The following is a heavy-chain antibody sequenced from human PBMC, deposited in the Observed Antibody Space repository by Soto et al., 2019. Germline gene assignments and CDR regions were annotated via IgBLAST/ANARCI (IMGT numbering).Heavy chain of an antibody. Sequence: GGSLRLSCAASGFTVSSNYMSWVRQAPGKGLEWVSVIYSGGSTYYADSVKGRFTISRDNSKNTLYLQMNSLRAEDTAVYYCASTGYSSSWYIGGPARYFDYWGQGTLVTVSS. CDR1: GFTVSSNY. CDR2: IYSGGST. D-gene: IGHD6-13*01. V-gene: IGHV3-66*01. CDR3: ASTGYSSSWYIGGPARYFDY. J-gene: IGHJ4*02.